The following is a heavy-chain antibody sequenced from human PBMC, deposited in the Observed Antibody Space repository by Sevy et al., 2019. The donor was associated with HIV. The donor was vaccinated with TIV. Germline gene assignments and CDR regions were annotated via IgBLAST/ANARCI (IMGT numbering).Heavy chain of an antibody. CDR3: AKSKGGKGSGRRYYFDY. CDR1: GFTFSSYA. CDR2: ISCSGGST. J-gene: IGHJ4*02. V-gene: IGHV3-23*01. Sequence: GGSLRLSCAASGFTFSSYAMSWVRQAPGKGLEWVSAISCSGGSTYYAGSVKGRFTISRDDSKNTRYLQMNSLRTEDMAGYDCAKSKGGKGSGRRYYFDYWGQGTLVTVSS. D-gene: IGHD3-10*01.